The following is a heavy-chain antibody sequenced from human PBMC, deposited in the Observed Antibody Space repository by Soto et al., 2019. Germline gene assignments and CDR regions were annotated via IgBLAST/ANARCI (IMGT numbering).Heavy chain of an antibody. CDR2: IYHSGST. CDR1: GYSISSGYY. Sequence: PSETLSLTCAVSGYSISSGYYWGWIRQPPGKGLEWIGSIYHSGSTYYNPSLKSRVTISVDTSKNQFSLELSSVTAADTAVYYCARDSVGFSDRRGWFDPWGQGTLVTVSS. J-gene: IGHJ5*02. CDR3: ARDSVGFSDRRGWFDP. V-gene: IGHV4-38-2*02.